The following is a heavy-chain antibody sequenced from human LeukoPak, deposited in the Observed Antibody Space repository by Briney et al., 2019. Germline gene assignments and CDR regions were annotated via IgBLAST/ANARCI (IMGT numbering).Heavy chain of an antibody. Sequence: GGSLRLSCAASGFTFSSYAMSWVRQAPGKGLEWVSAISGSGGSTYYADSVKGRFTISRDNSKNTLYLQMNSLRAEDTAVYYCAKDSEAIVGATGDFDYWGQGTLVTVSS. J-gene: IGHJ4*02. V-gene: IGHV3-23*01. CDR1: GFTFSSYA. D-gene: IGHD1-26*01. CDR3: AKDSEAIVGATGDFDY. CDR2: ISGSGGST.